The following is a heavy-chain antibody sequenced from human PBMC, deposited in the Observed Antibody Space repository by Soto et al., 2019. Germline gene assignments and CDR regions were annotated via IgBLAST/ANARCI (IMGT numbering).Heavy chain of an antibody. CDR1: GFTVSTKY. Sequence: EVQLVESGGGLIQPGGSLRLSCAASGFTVSTKYMNWVRQAPGRGLEWVSVIYPDGNTYYTDSVKGRFTISRDSSRNTMFLQMNSLRAEDTALYYCAGETYYYGSGNYGWFDPWGQGTLVTVSS. D-gene: IGHD3-10*01. CDR2: IYPDGNT. V-gene: IGHV3-53*01. CDR3: AGETYYYGSGNYGWFDP. J-gene: IGHJ5*02.